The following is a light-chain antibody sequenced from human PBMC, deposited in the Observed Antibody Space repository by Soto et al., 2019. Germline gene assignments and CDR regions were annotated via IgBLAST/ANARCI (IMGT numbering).Light chain of an antibody. J-gene: IGKJ1*01. CDR2: KAS. CDR1: QSLSSW. CDR3: QQYNSYSPWT. V-gene: IGKV1-5*03. Sequence: DIQMTQSPSTLSVSVGDRVTITCRASQSLSSWLAWYQQKPGKAPKLLIYKASGLESGVPSRFSGSGSGTEFTLTISSLQPDDFATYYCQQYNSYSPWTFGQGTKVEIK.